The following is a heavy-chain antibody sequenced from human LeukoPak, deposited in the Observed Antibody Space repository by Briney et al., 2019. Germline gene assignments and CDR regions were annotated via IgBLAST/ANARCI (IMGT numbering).Heavy chain of an antibody. D-gene: IGHD1-20*01. CDR3: ARGHNWNEPDAFDI. Sequence: GGSLRLSCAVSGFTFSDYYMSWIRQAPGKGLEWVSYISSSGSTIYYADSVKGRFTISRDNAKNSLYLQMNSLRAEDTAVYYCARGHNWNEPDAFDIWGQGTMVTVSS. J-gene: IGHJ3*02. V-gene: IGHV3-11*01. CDR1: GFTFSDYY. CDR2: ISSSGSTI.